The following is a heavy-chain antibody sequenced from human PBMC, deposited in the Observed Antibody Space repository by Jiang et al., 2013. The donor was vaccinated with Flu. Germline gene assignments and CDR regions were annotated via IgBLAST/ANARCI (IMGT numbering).Heavy chain of an antibody. CDR2: ISGTSGNT. CDR1: GFTFSTNA. CDR3: AKAGIVVAGLSWDWYFDV. J-gene: IGHJ2*01. D-gene: IGHD6-19*01. Sequence: VQLVESGGGLVQPGGSLRLSCAASGFTFSTNAMGWVRQAPGKGLEWVSIISGTSGNTYYADSLKGRFTISRDNSKNTLYLQMNSLRAQDTAVYYCAKAGIVVAGLSWDWYFDVWGRGTLVTVSS. V-gene: IGHV3-23*04.